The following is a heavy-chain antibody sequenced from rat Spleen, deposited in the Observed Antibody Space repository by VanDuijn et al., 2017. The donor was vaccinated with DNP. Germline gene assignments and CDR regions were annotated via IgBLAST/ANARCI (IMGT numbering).Heavy chain of an antibody. Sequence: EVQLVESGGGLVQPGRSLKLSCAASGFTFSDYYMAWVRQAPTKGLEWVAYIRYDGGGTYYGDSVKGRFTISRDNAKSTLYLRMNSLRSEDMATYYCARHPLYGGYMYFDSWGQGVMVTVSS. CDR3: ARHPLYGGYMYFDS. CDR2: IRYDGGGT. V-gene: IGHV5-22*01. J-gene: IGHJ2*01. CDR1: GFTFSDYY. D-gene: IGHD1-11*01.